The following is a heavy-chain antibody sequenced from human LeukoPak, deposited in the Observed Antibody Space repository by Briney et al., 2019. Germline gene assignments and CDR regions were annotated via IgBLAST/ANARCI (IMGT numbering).Heavy chain of an antibody. CDR3: VRARYDFWSGYQY. V-gene: IGHV3-64*01. Sequence: GGSLRLSCSASGFTFSRREMAWVRQAPGRGLEYVAAVSSNGGSKYYTKSVKGRFTISRDDSKKTVSLQMGGLRPEDMGVYYCVRARYDFWSGYQYWGQGALVTVSS. D-gene: IGHD3/OR15-3a*01. CDR1: GFTFSRRE. J-gene: IGHJ4*02. CDR2: VSSNGGSK.